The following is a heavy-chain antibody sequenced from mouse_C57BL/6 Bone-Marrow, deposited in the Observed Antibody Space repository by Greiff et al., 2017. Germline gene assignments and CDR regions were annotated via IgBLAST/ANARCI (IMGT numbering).Heavy chain of an antibody. V-gene: IGHV1-81*01. D-gene: IGHD2-1*01. CDR1: GYTFTSYG. CDR3: ARSRIYYDAMDY. Sequence: VQLQQSGAELARPGASVKLSCTASGYTFTSYGISWVKQRTGQGLEWIGESYPRSGNTYYNEQFKGKATLTADKSSSTAYMELRSLTSEDSAVYCCARSRIYYDAMDYWGQGTSVTVSS. J-gene: IGHJ4*01. CDR2: SYPRSGNT.